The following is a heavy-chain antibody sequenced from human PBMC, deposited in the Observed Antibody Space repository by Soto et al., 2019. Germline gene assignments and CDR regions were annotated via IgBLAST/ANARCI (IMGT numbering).Heavy chain of an antibody. CDR1: GGSFSGYY. Sequence: SETLSLTCAVYGGSFSGYYWSWIRQPPGKGLEWIGEINHSGSTNYNPSLKSRVTISVDTSKNQFSLKLSSVTAADTAVYYCARNGASHYYDSSGYGMDVWGQGTTVTVSS. CDR3: ARNGASHYYDSSGYGMDV. J-gene: IGHJ6*02. CDR2: INHSGST. D-gene: IGHD3-22*01. V-gene: IGHV4-34*01.